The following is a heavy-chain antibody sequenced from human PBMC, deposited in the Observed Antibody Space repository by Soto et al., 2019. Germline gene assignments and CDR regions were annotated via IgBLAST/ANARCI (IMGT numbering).Heavy chain of an antibody. Sequence: SVKVSCKASGGTFSSYAISWVRQAPGQGLEWMGGIIPIFGTANYAQKFQGRVTITADESTSTAYMELSSLRSEDTAVYYCARGYYDSXGYYPSPYPFSRSYFDYWGQGTLVTVSS. D-gene: IGHD3-22*01. J-gene: IGHJ4*02. CDR1: GGTFSSYA. CDR3: ARGYYDSXGYYPSPYPFSRSYFDY. CDR2: IIPIFGTA. V-gene: IGHV1-69*13.